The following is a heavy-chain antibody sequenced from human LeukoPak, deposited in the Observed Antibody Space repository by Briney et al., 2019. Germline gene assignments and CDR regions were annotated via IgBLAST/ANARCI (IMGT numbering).Heavy chain of an antibody. J-gene: IGHJ3*02. D-gene: IGHD3-3*01. CDR3: ARTLSGSGYYTGDAFDI. CDR2: ISAYNGNT. V-gene: IGHV1-18*01. CDR1: GYTFTSYG. Sequence: ASVKVSCKASGYTFTSYGTSWVRQAPGQGLVWMGWISAYNGNTNYAQKLQGRVTMTTDTSTSTAYMELRSLRSDDTAVYYCARTLSGSGYYTGDAFDIWGQGTMVTVSS.